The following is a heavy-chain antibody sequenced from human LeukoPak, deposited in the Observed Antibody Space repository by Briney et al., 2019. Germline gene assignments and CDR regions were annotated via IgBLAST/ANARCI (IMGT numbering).Heavy chain of an antibody. V-gene: IGHV3-7*01. J-gene: IGHJ4*02. CDR2: INQDGREK. CDR3: ASDLSNLDY. Sequence: SGGSLRVYCAASGFTFSSYWMSWVRQAPGKGLEWVANINQDGREKYYMDSVQGRFTISRDNAKNSLYLQMSSLRADDTAVYYCASDLSNLDYWGQGTLVTVSS. CDR1: GFTFSSYW.